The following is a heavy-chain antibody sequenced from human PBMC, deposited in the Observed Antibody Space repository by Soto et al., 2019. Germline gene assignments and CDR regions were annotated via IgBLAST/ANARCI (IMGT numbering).Heavy chain of an antibody. V-gene: IGHV1-3*01. J-gene: IGHJ6*02. CDR1: GYTFTNYA. D-gene: IGHD6-13*01. Sequence: ASVKVSCKASGYTFTNYAMHWVRQAPGQRLEWMGWINAGNGNTRYSQKFQGRVTITRDTSASTAYMELSSLRSEDTAVYYCARGPDMATSSYYYYFLDFSGQGTSVTVSS. CDR3: ARGPDMATSSYYYYFLDF. CDR2: INAGNGNT.